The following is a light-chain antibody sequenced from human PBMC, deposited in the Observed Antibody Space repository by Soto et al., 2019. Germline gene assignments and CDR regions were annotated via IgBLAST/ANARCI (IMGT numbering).Light chain of an antibody. CDR3: AAWDDSLNGFYV. J-gene: IGLJ1*01. CDR2: NNN. V-gene: IGLV1-44*01. CDR1: SSNIGSNT. Sequence: QSALTQPPSASGTPGQRVTISCSGSSSNIGSNTVNWYQQLPGTAPKLLIYNNNQRPSGVPDRISGSKSGTSASLAIGGLQSEDEADYHCAAWDDSLNGFYVFGTGTKVTVL.